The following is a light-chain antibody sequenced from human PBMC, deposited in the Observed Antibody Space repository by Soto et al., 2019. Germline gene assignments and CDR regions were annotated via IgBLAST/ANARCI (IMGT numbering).Light chain of an antibody. CDR3: QQSYSGRT. CDR1: QSVITY. CDR2: AAS. J-gene: IGKJ2*01. V-gene: IGKV1-39*01. Sequence: DIQMTQSPSSLSASVGDRVTITCRASQSVITYLNWYQPKPGKAPKLLIYAASSLQSGVPSRLSGGGAGSDFTLTIRSLQPEDFATYYCQQSYSGRTFGQGTRLEIK.